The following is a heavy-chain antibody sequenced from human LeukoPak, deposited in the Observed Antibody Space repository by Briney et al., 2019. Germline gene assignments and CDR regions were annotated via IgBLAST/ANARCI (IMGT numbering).Heavy chain of an antibody. J-gene: IGHJ6*02. V-gene: IGHV3-21*01. CDR3: ARDYDPSYGMDV. CDR2: ISSSSSYI. Sequence: GGSLRLSCAASGFTFSSYSMNWVRQAPGKGLEWVSSISSSSSYIYYADSVTGRFTISRDNAKNSLYLQMNSLRAEDTAVYYCARDYDPSYGMDVWGQGTTVTVSS. CDR1: GFTFSSYS. D-gene: IGHD3-3*01.